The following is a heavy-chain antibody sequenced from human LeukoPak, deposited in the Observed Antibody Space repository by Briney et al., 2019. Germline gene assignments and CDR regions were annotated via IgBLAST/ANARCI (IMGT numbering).Heavy chain of an antibody. J-gene: IGHJ4*02. CDR3: ARGYYDSSGYYYPLDY. Sequence: PSETLSLTCTVSGGSISSYYWSWIRQPAGKGLEWIGYIYHSGSTYYNPSLKSRVTISVDRSKNQFSLKLSSVTAADTAVYYCARGYYDSSGYYYPLDYWGRGTLVTVSS. CDR1: GGSISSYY. V-gene: IGHV4-59*12. CDR2: IYHSGST. D-gene: IGHD3-22*01.